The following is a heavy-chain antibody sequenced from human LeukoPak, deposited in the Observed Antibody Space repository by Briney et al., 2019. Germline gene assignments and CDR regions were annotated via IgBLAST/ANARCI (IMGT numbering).Heavy chain of an antibody. J-gene: IGHJ4*02. CDR3: ARDHKDWGVFDY. CDR1: GFTFSSYS. V-gene: IGHV3-48*04. Sequence: HPGGSLRLSCAASGFTFSSYSMNWVRQAPGKGLEWVSYIIPSSSTIYYADSVKGRFTISRDNAKNSLYLQMNSQRAEDTAVYYCARDHKDWGVFDYWGQGTLVTVSS. CDR2: IIPSSSTI. D-gene: IGHD7-27*01.